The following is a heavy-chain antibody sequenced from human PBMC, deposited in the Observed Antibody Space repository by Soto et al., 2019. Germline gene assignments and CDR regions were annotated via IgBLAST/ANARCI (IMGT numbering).Heavy chain of an antibody. CDR2: INHSGST. CDR3: ARGKKDIVVVPAGNWFDP. V-gene: IGHV4-34*01. Sequence: QVQLQQWGAGLLKPSETLSLTCAVYGGSFSGYYWSWIRQPPGKGLEWIGEINHSGSTNYNPSLKSRVTISVDTFKNQFSLKLSSVTAADTAVYYCARGKKDIVVVPAGNWFDPWGQGTLVTVSS. D-gene: IGHD2-2*01. J-gene: IGHJ5*02. CDR1: GGSFSGYY.